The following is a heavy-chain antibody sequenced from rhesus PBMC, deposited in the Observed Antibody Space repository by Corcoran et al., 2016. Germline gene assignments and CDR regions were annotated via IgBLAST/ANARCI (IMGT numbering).Heavy chain of an antibody. CDR1: GGSLSSTY. D-gene: IGHD5-12*01. J-gene: IGHJ4*01. CDR2: ISGSGRST. CDR3: ARGYSYSEIVFDY. V-gene: IGHV4-173*01. Sequence: QLQLQESGPGLVKPSETLSLTCAVSGGSLSSTYWSWIRPPPGKGLEWIGRISGSGRSTDYNPSRKSLVTISTDTSKNQFSLKLSSVTAADTAVYYCARGYSYSEIVFDYWGQGVLVTVSS.